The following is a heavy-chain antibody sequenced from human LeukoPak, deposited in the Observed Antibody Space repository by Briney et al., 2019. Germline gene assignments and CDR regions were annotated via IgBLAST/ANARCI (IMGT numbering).Heavy chain of an antibody. V-gene: IGHV4-4*07. CDR3: ARDAPHSISDYYYYMDV. CDR1: GGSISSYY. Sequence: SETLSLTCTVSGGSISSYYWSWIRQPAGKGLEWIGRIYTSGSTNYNPSLKSRVTMSVDTSKNQFYLRLRSVTAADTAVYYCARDAPHSISDYYYYMDVWGKGTTVTVSS. J-gene: IGHJ6*03. CDR2: IYTSGST. D-gene: IGHD4-11*01.